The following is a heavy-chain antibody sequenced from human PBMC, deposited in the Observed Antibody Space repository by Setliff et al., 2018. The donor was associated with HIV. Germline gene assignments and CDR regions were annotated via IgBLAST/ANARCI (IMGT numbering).Heavy chain of an antibody. V-gene: IGHV5-51*01. CDR1: GYNFANYW. D-gene: IGHD1-7*01. CDR3: ARRGVGTGTTGCTFDL. CDR2: IYCGDSRT. J-gene: IGHJ3*01. Sequence: GESLKISCKGSGYNFANYWIGWVRQMPGKGLEWMGLIYCGDSRTRYSPSFQGQVTISADKSITTAYLQWSSLKASDTAMYYCARRGVGTGTTGCTFDLWGQGTMVTVSS.